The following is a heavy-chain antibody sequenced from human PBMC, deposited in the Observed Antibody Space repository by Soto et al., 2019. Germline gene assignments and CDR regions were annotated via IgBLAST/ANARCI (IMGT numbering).Heavy chain of an antibody. CDR2: IIPIFGTA. V-gene: IGHV1-69*13. Sequence: GASVKVSCKASGGTFSSYAISWVRQAPGQGLEWMGGIIPIFGTANYAQKFQGRVTITADESTSTAYMELSSLRSEDTAVYYCARVSGSGWTDAFDIWGQGTMVTVSS. J-gene: IGHJ3*02. CDR1: GGTFSSYA. D-gene: IGHD6-19*01. CDR3: ARVSGSGWTDAFDI.